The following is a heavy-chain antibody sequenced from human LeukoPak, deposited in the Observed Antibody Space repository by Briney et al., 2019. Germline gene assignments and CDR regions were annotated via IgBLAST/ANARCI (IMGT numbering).Heavy chain of an antibody. J-gene: IGHJ4*02. CDR1: GYKFVNYW. CDR2: IYPGDSDT. D-gene: IGHD6-13*01. V-gene: IGHV5-51*01. Sequence: GESLKISCQGSGYKFVNYWITWVRQLPGKGLEWMGIIYPGDSDTRYSPSFQGQVTISADKSISTAYLQWSSLKASDTAMYYCARLSSSWPNAAYDYWGQGTLVTVSS. CDR3: ARLSSSWPNAAYDY.